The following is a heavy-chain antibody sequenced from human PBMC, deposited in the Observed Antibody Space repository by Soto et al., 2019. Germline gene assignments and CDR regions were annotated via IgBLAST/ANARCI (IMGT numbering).Heavy chain of an antibody. D-gene: IGHD3-16*02. Sequence: GGSLRLSCAASGFTFNSYAMSWVRQAPGKGLEWVSYISDSGDRTYYADSVKGRFTISRDRSKNTVSLQMDSLRAEDTAVYYCAKDRGIIVKAGDAFDVWGQGTKVTVSS. CDR3: AKDRGIIVKAGDAFDV. CDR1: GFTFNSYA. V-gene: IGHV3-23*01. CDR2: ISDSGDRT. J-gene: IGHJ3*01.